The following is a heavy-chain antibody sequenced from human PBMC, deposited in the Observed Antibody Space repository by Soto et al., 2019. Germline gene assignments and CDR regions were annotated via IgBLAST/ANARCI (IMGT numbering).Heavy chain of an antibody. CDR3: ARAFGPIWSTYFDY. CDR2: INSDGSST. J-gene: IGHJ4*02. V-gene: IGHV3-74*01. Sequence: GGSLRLSCAASGFTFSSYWMHWVRQAPGKGLMWVSRINSDGSSTSYADSVKGRFTISRDNAKNTLYLQMNSLRAEDTAVYYCARAFGPIWSTYFDYWGQGTLVTVSS. CDR1: GFTFSSYW. D-gene: IGHD3-10*01.